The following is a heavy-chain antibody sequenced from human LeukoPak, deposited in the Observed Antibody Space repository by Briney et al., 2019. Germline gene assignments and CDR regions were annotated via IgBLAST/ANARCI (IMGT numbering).Heavy chain of an antibody. J-gene: IGHJ4*02. D-gene: IGHD3-10*01. V-gene: IGHV1-46*01. CDR2: IYPSGGST. Sequence: ASVKVSCKASGYTFTRYYMHWVRQAPGQGLEWMGLIYPSGGSTSYAQKFQGRVTMTRDTSTSTVYMELSSLRSDDTAVYYCARDGEYGTGSYYRGCFDYWGQGTLVTVSS. CDR3: ARDGEYGTGSYYRGCFDY. CDR1: GYTFTRYY.